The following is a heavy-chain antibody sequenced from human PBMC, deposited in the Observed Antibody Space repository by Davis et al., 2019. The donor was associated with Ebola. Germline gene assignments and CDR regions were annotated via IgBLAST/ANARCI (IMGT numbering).Heavy chain of an antibody. CDR2: IWYDGSNK. D-gene: IGHD2-2*01. Sequence: GGSLRLSCAASGFTFSSYGMHWVRQAPGKGLEWVAFIWYDGSNKYYADSVKGRFTIPRDNSKNTLYLQMNSLKAEETAVYYCARDQCSSTSCYAAYWGQGTLVTVSS. J-gene: IGHJ4*02. V-gene: IGHV3-33*01. CDR1: GFTFSSYG. CDR3: ARDQCSSTSCYAAY.